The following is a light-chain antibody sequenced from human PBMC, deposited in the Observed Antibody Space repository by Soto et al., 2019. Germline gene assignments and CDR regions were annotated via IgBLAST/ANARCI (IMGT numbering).Light chain of an antibody. CDR2: DAS. V-gene: IGKV1-8*01. CDR1: QGISSY. CDR3: QQYNSYSRT. J-gene: IGKJ1*01. Sequence: AIRMTQSPSSLSASTGDRVTITCRASQGISSYLAWYQQKPGKAPKLLIYDASSLGSGVPSRFSGSGSGTEFTLTISSLQPDDFATYYCQQYNSYSRTFGQGTKVDI.